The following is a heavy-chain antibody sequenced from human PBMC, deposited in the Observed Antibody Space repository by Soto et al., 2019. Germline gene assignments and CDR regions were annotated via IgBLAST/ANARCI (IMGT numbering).Heavy chain of an antibody. D-gene: IGHD6-13*01. CDR2: ISYDGSNK. J-gene: IGHJ6*02. Sequence: QVQLVESGGGVVQPGRSLRLSCAASGFTFSSYAMHWVRQAPGKGLEWVAVISYDGSNKYYADSVKGRFTISRDNSKNTLYLQMNSLRAEDTAVYYCAWGIAAATYYYGMDVWGQGTTVTVSS. V-gene: IGHV3-30-3*01. CDR3: AWGIAAATYYYGMDV. CDR1: GFTFSSYA.